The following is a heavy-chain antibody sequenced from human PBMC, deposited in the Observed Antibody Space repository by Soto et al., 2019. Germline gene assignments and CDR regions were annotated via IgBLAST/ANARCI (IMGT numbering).Heavy chain of an antibody. V-gene: IGHV4-31*03. D-gene: IGHD1-26*01. Sequence: QVQLQESGPGLVKPSQTLSLTCTVSGGSISSGGYYWSWIRQHPGKGLEWIGYIYYSGSTYYNPALKSRXXIXVXRSKNQFSLKLSSVTAADTAVYYCARAVGATDYFDYWGQGTLFTVSS. CDR1: GGSISSGGYY. CDR2: IYYSGST. CDR3: ARAVGATDYFDY. J-gene: IGHJ4*02.